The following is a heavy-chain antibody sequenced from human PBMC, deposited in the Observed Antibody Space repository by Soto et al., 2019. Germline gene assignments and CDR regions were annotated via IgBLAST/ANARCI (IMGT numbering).Heavy chain of an antibody. D-gene: IGHD1-7*01. V-gene: IGHV3-33*01. J-gene: IGHJ6*02. CDR3: AREDSSSPPSELELPLDYYYGMDV. CDR1: VFTFSSYG. Sequence: QPWWSLRLSCSASVFTFSSYGMNWFRQAPGKGLEWVAIIWYDGSNKYYADSVKGRFTISRDNSKNTLYLQMNSLRAEDTAVYYCAREDSSSPPSELELPLDYYYGMDVWGQGTMVTVSS. CDR2: IWYDGSNK.